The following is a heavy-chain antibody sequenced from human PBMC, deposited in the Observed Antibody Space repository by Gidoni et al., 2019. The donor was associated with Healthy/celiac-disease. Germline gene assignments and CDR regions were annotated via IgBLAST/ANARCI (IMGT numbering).Heavy chain of an antibody. Sequence: QVQLQASGPGLAKPSDTLSLNCPISGGSISHYSWSWIRQPPGKGLEWIVYVYDSGSTNYNPSLKSRVNISVETSKDQFSRKLSSVTAADTAVYYCARVNRDGYNWYYYYGMDVWGQGTTVTVSS. J-gene: IGHJ6*02. CDR3: ARVNRDGYNWYYYYGMDV. V-gene: IGHV4-59*07. CDR1: GGSISHYS. D-gene: IGHD5-12*01. CDR2: VYDSGST.